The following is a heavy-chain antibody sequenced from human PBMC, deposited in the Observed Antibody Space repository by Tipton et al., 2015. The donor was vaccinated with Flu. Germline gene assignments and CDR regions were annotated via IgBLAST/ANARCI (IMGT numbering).Heavy chain of an antibody. D-gene: IGHD3-10*01. J-gene: IGHJ6*02. CDR2: VHQTGSG. CDR3: ARGRMVRGVILTAYYYYGMDV. Sequence: TLSLTCSVSGDSIGSPYFWGWIRQPPGKGLEWIGNVHQTGSGYYSPSLRSRISITVDRPKNQFSLKLSSVTAADTAVYYCARGRMVRGVILTAYYYYGMDVWGQGTTVTVSS. CDR1: GDSIGSPYF. V-gene: IGHV4-38-2*02.